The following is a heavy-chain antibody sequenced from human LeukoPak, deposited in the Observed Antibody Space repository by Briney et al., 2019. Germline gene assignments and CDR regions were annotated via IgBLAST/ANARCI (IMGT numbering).Heavy chain of an antibody. CDR3: ARDGGLDDCSGGSCYSYYYGMDV. CDR2: IWYDGSNK. Sequence: GGSLRLSCAASGFTFSSYGMHWVRQAPGKGLEWVAVIWYDGSNKYYADSVKGRFTISRDNSKNTLYLQMNSLRAEDTAVYYCARDGGLDDCSGGSCYSYYYGMDVWGQGTTVTVSS. V-gene: IGHV3-33*01. D-gene: IGHD2-15*01. CDR1: GFTFSSYG. J-gene: IGHJ6*02.